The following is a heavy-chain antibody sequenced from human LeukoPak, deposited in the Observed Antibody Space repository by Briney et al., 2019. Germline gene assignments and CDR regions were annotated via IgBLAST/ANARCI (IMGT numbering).Heavy chain of an antibody. CDR3: AKRGVVIRVILVGFHKEAYYFDS. CDR2: ISERGGST. Sequence: GGSLRLSCVVSGITLSNYGMSWVRQAPGKGLEWVSGISERGGSTNYADSVKGRFIISRDTSKNTVYLQMNSLRVEDTAVYFCAKRGVVIRVILVGFHKEAYYFDSWGQGALVTVSS. J-gene: IGHJ4*02. V-gene: IGHV3-23*01. CDR1: GITLSNYG. D-gene: IGHD3-22*01.